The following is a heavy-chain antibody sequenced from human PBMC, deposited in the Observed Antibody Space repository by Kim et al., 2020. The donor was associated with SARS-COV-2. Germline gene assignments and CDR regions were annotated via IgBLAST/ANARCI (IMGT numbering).Heavy chain of an antibody. V-gene: IGHV4-34*01. Sequence: SETLSLTCAVYGGSFSGYYWSWIRQPPGKGLEWIGEINHSGSTNYNPSLKSRVTISVDTSKNQFSLKLSSVTAADTAVYYCARVSGAYDSSGYYLDYWGQGTLVTVSS. CDR1: GGSFSGYY. CDR3: ARVSGAYDSSGYYLDY. CDR2: INHSGST. J-gene: IGHJ4*02. D-gene: IGHD3-22*01.